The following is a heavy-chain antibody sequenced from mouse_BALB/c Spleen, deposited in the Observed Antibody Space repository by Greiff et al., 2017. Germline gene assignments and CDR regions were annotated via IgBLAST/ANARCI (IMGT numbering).Heavy chain of an antibody. J-gene: IGHJ2*01. D-gene: IGHD2-3*01. CDR2: ISSGGSYT. CDR3: ARQGSDGYYFDY. V-gene: IGHV5-9-3*01. Sequence: EVQLVESGGGLVKPGGSLKLSCAASGFTFSSYAMSWVRQTPEKRLEWVATISSGGSYTYSQDSVKGRFTISSDNAKNPLYLQMSSLRSEDTAMYYCARQGSDGYYFDYWGQGTTLTVSS. CDR1: GFTFSSYA.